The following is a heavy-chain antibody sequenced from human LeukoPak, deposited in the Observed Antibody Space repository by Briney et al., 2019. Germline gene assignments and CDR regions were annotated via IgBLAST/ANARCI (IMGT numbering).Heavy chain of an antibody. Sequence: PSETLSLTCAVYGGSFSDFHWSWIRQPPGKGLEWIGEINHSGSTNYNPSLKSRVTISEDTSKNQFSLKLSSVTAADTAVYYCARLRFTDYYYYGMDVWGQGTTVTVSS. D-gene: IGHD3-10*01. CDR3: ARLRFTDYYYYGMDV. CDR2: INHSGST. J-gene: IGHJ6*02. V-gene: IGHV4-34*01. CDR1: GGSFSDFH.